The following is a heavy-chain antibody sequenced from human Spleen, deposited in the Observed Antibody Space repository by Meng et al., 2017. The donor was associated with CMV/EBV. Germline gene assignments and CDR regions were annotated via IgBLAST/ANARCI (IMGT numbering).Heavy chain of an antibody. V-gene: IGHV3-21*01. CDR3: AREKECSSTRCQFDLYYYYGMDV. Sequence: GGSLRLSCAASGFIFSSYDMTWVRQAPGKGLEWVSSITSGSGSIYYADSVNGRFTVSRDNARNSLYLQMNTLRAEDTAVYYCAREKECSSTRCQFDLYYYYGMDVWGQGTTVTVSS. J-gene: IGHJ6*02. D-gene: IGHD2-2*01. CDR2: ITSGSGSI. CDR1: GFIFSSYD.